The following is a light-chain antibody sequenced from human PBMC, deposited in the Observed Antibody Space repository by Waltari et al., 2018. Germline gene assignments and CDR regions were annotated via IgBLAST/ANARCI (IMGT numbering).Light chain of an antibody. Sequence: RGSQRVSRAVAWYQQKPGQAPRLLIFGASNRATGIPDRFSGSGSETDFSLTISRLEPEDFAVYYCQHYVRLPATFGRGTKVEIK. J-gene: IGKJ1*01. CDR3: QHYVRLPAT. V-gene: IGKV3-20*01. CDR1: QRVSRAV. CDR2: GAS.